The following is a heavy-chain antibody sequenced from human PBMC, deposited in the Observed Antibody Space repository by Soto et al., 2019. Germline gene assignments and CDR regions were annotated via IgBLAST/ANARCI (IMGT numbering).Heavy chain of an antibody. V-gene: IGHV4-59*01. CDR2: IYYSGST. Sequence: PSETLSLTCPFASFSITSYYWNWIRQPTGKGLEWIGYIYYSGSTNYNPSLKSRVTISVDTSKNQFSLKLSSVTAADTAVYYCARIYCSSTSCRTYYFDYWGQGTLVTVS. CDR3: ARIYCSSTSCRTYYFDY. CDR1: SFSITSYY. D-gene: IGHD2-2*01. J-gene: IGHJ4*02.